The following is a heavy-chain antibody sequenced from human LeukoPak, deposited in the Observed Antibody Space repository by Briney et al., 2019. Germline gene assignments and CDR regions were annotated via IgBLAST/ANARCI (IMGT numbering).Heavy chain of an antibody. Sequence: ASVKVSCKASGYTFTSYGITWVRQAPGQGLEWMGGIIPIFDTPNFAQKFQGRVTITADKSTSTAYMELSRLRSEDTAVYYCARAVQVTTGGLFDYWGQGTLVTVSS. V-gene: IGHV1-69*06. CDR3: ARAVQVTTGGLFDY. CDR2: IIPIFDTP. J-gene: IGHJ4*02. D-gene: IGHD4-17*01. CDR1: GYTFTSYG.